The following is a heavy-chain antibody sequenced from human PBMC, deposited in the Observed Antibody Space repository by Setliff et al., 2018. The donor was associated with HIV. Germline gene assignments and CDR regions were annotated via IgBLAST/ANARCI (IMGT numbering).Heavy chain of an antibody. V-gene: IGHV4-31*03. CDR2: IYYSGST. CDR3: ARGYPVSYYYYMDV. J-gene: IGHJ6*03. Sequence: PSETLSLTCTVSGGSISSGGYYWGWIRQQPGKGLEWIGYIYYSGSTYYNPSLKSRVTISVDTSKNQFSLKLSSVTAADTAVYYCARGYPVSYYYYMDVWGKGTTVTVSS. CDR1: GGSISSGGYY. D-gene: IGHD3-16*02.